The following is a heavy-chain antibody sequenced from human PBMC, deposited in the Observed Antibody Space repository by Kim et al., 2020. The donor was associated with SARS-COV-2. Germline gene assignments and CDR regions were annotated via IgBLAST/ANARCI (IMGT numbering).Heavy chain of an antibody. CDR1: ADSITNYN. CDR3: ATGNILSGYYF. J-gene: IGHJ1*01. V-gene: IGHV4-59*13. CDR2: ANYTGIT. D-gene: IGHD3-9*01. Sequence: SESLSLTCTVSADSITNYNWNWIRQPPGKRLEWIGYANYTGITNYNHSLKSRFTISVDRSKNQFSLNLSSATAADTAMYYCATGNILSGYYF.